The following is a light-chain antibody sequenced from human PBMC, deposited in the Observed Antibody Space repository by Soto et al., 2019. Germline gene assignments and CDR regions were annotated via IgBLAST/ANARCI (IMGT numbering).Light chain of an antibody. V-gene: IGKV1-9*01. CDR1: QGFSSN. Sequence: DIQLTQSPSFLSASVGDRVSITCRASQGFSSNLAWYQQKPGKAPKLLIYGAPILQSAVPSRFSGTESGTEFTLTISSLQPEDVAAYYCQQLNSYPLTFGGGTKVDIK. J-gene: IGKJ4*01. CDR2: GAP. CDR3: QQLNSYPLT.